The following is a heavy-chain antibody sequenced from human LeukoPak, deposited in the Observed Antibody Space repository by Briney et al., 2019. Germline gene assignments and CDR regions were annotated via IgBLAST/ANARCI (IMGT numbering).Heavy chain of an antibody. CDR2: IYSSGST. V-gene: IGHV4-59*01. J-gene: IGHJ4*02. CDR1: GVSMSAYQ. D-gene: IGHD1-1*01. Sequence: SETLSLTCTVSGVSMSAYQWSWVRQSPEKGLEWIGYIYSSGSTNYNPSLKSRVTMSVDTSKSQFSLKLSSVTAADTAVYYCARGNWNYYFDSWGQGTLVTVSS. CDR3: ARGNWNYYFDS.